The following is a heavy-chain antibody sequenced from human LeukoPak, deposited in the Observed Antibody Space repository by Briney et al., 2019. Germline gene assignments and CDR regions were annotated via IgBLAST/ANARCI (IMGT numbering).Heavy chain of an antibody. V-gene: IGHV3-7*03. J-gene: IGHJ3*02. Sequence: GGSLRLSFAASGFTFSGYWMSWVRQAPGKGLEWVANIKQDESEEYYVDSVKGRFTISRDNSKNTLYLQMNSLRAEDTAEYYCAKSLLTTASGTGRAFDIWGQGTMVTVSS. D-gene: IGHD1-26*01. CDR1: GFTFSGYW. CDR2: IKQDESEE. CDR3: AKSLLTTASGTGRAFDI.